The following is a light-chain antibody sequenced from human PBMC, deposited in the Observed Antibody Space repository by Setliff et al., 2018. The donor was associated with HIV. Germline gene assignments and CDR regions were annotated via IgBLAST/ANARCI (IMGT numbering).Light chain of an antibody. Sequence: QSVLTQPASVSGSPGQSITISCTGTSSDVGNYNVVSWYQQHPGKAPKLIIYEVTKRPSGVSNRFSGSKSGSTASLTISGLQPEDEGDYYCCSYAGSRTYVFGTGTKVTV. CDR2: EVT. V-gene: IGLV2-23*02. CDR1: SSDVGNYNV. J-gene: IGLJ1*01. CDR3: CSYAGSRTYV.